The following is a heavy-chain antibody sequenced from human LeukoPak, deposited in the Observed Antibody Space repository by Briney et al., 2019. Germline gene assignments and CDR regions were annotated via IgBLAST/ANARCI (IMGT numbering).Heavy chain of an antibody. V-gene: IGHV3-11*05. CDR3: ARGDYGGDYFDY. J-gene: IGHJ4*02. Sequence: PGGSLRLSCEVSGFTFSDHYMSWIRQAPGKRLEWVSYISSGSTYTNYADSVEGRFTISRDNAKNSLYLQMNSLRAEDTAVHYRARGDYGGDYFDYWGQGTLVTVSS. CDR2: ISSGSTYT. D-gene: IGHD4-23*01. CDR1: GFTFSDHY.